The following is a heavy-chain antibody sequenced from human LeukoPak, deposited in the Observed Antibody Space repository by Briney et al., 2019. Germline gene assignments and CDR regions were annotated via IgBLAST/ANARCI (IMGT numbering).Heavy chain of an antibody. D-gene: IGHD3-9*01. V-gene: IGHV4-59*01. Sequence: TSETLPLTCTVSGGSISSYYWSWIRQPPGKGLEWIGYIYYSGSTNYNPSLKSRVTISVDTSKNQFSLKLSSVTAADTAVYYCARGGYNILTGYTYYYYYGMDVWGQGTTVTVSS. CDR3: ARGGYNILTGYTYYYYYGMDV. J-gene: IGHJ6*02. CDR2: IYYSGST. CDR1: GGSISSYY.